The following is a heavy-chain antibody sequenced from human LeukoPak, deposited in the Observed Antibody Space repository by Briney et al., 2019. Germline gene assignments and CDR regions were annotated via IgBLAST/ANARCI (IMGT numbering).Heavy chain of an antibody. CDR3: ARVKGSGYRNSIDY. Sequence: GGSLRLSCAASGFTFSRYEMKWVRQAPGKGLEWVSYISSAASTIYYADSVKGRFTISRDNAKNSLYLQMNSLRAEDTALYYCARVKGSGYRNSIDYWGQGTLVTVSS. D-gene: IGHD3-3*01. CDR2: ISSAASTI. V-gene: IGHV3-48*03. CDR1: GFTFSRYE. J-gene: IGHJ4*02.